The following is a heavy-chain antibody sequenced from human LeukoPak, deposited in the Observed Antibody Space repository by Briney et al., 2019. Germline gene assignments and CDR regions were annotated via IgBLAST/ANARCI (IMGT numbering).Heavy chain of an antibody. CDR2: IDTASNT. CDR1: GFTFSSYD. Sequence: GGSLRLSCAASGFTFSSYDMHWVRQVTGRGLEWVSAIDTASNTYYPGSVKGRFTISRENAKNSVYLQMNSLRAEDTAVYYCAKGTGYSSGWFDYWGQGTLVTVSS. D-gene: IGHD6-19*01. CDR3: AKGTGYSSGWFDY. J-gene: IGHJ4*02. V-gene: IGHV3-13*01.